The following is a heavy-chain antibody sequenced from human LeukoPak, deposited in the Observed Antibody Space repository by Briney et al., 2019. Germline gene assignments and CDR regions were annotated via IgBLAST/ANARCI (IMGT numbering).Heavy chain of an antibody. CDR1: GFTFSSYS. CDR2: ISSSSSYI. CDR3: AKVRSEELLVNFDY. J-gene: IGHJ4*02. V-gene: IGHV3-21*04. D-gene: IGHD1-26*01. Sequence: VKPGGSLRLSCAASGFTFSSYSMNWVRQAPGKGLEWVSSISSSSSYIYYADSVKGRFTISRDNSKNTLHLQMNSLRAEDTAVYYCAKVRSEELLVNFDYWGQGTLVTVSS.